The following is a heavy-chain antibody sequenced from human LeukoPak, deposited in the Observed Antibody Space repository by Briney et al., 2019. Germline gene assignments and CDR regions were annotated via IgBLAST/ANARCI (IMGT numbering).Heavy chain of an antibody. CDR2: INPSRTRT. J-gene: IGHJ4*02. Sequence: ASVKVSCKASGYTFTNYYMHWVRQAPGQGLEWMGIINPSRTRTSYAQKFQARVTMTRDMSTTTVYMELSSLRSEETAVYYCARSRGQWLVSTDYWGQGTLVTVSS. V-gene: IGHV1-46*01. D-gene: IGHD6-19*01. CDR1: GYTFTNYY. CDR3: ARSRGQWLVSTDY.